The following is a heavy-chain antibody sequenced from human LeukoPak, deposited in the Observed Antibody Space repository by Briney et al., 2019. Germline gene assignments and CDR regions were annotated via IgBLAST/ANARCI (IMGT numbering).Heavy chain of an antibody. D-gene: IGHD3-3*01. CDR3: ATYYDFWSGYFD. J-gene: IGHJ4*02. Sequence: ASVKVSCKASGGAFSSYAISWVRQAPGQGLEWMGGIIPIFGTANYAQKFQGRVTITTDESTSTAYMELSSLRSEDTAVYYCATYYDFWSGYFDWGQGTLVTVSS. CDR2: IIPIFGTA. CDR1: GGAFSSYA. V-gene: IGHV1-69*05.